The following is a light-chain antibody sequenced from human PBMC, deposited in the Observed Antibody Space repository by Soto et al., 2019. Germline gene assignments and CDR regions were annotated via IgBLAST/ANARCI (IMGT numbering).Light chain of an antibody. J-gene: IGLJ2*01. Sequence: QSVLTQPPSASGTPGQRVTISCSGSSSNIGSNTVNWYQKFPGTAPKLLIYSSILRPSGVPDRFSGSKSGTSASLAISGRQSEDEADYYCTAWDDSLNGVLFGGGTKLTVL. CDR3: TAWDDSLNGVL. CDR1: SSNIGSNT. CDR2: SSI. V-gene: IGLV1-44*01.